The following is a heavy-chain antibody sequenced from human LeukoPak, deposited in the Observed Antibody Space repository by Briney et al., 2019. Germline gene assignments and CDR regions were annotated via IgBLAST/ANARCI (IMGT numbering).Heavy chain of an antibody. CDR1: GFTVSSNY. CDR3: ARDIIDYYDSSG. D-gene: IGHD3-22*01. Sequence: PGGSLRLSCAASGFTVSSNYMSWVRQAPGKGLEWVSVIYSGGSTYYADSVKGRFTISRDNSKNTLYLQMNSLRAEDTAVYYCARDIIDYYDSSGWGQGTLVTVSS. CDR2: IYSGGST. J-gene: IGHJ4*02. V-gene: IGHV3-66*02.